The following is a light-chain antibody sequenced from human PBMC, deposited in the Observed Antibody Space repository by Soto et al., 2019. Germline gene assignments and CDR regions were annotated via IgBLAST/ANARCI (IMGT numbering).Light chain of an antibody. CDR2: GAS. CDR3: QQYGRSPRT. Sequence: EIVLTQSPGTLSLSPGERATLSCRASQSVSSNSLAWYQQKPGQAPRLLIYGASSRATGIPDRFSGSGSETDFTLTISRLEPEDFAVYYCQQYGRSPRTFGGGTKVEIK. V-gene: IGKV3-20*01. CDR1: QSVSSNS. J-gene: IGKJ4*01.